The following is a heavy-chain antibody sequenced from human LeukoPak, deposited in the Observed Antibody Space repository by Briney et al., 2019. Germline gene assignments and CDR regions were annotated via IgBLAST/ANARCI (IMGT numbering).Heavy chain of an antibody. Sequence: SETLSLTCAVYGGSFSSYYWSWIRQPAGKGLEWIGRIYTSGSTNYNPSLKSRVTMSVDTSKNQFSLKLSSVTAADTAVYYCAREGYCSSTSCYGGWFDPWGQGTLVTVSS. CDR2: IYTSGST. CDR3: AREGYCSSTSCYGGWFDP. V-gene: IGHV4-4*07. J-gene: IGHJ5*02. D-gene: IGHD2-2*01. CDR1: GGSFSSYY.